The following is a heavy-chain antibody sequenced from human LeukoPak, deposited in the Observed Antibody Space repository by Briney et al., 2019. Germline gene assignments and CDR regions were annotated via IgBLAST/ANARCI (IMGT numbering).Heavy chain of an antibody. CDR2: INHSGST. Sequence: SETLSLTCAVYGGSFSGYYWSWIRQPPGKGLEWIGEINHSGSTNYNPSLKSRVTISVDTSKNQFSLKLSSVTAADTAVYYCARGRLAARPRTNWFHPWGQGPLVPVSS. CDR3: ARGRLAARPRTNWFHP. D-gene: IGHD6-6*01. J-gene: IGHJ5*02. CDR1: GGSFSGYY. V-gene: IGHV4-34*01.